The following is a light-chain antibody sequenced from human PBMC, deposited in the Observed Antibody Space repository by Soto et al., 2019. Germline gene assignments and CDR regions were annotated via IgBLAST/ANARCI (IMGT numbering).Light chain of an antibody. Sequence: EIVLTQSPVTLSLSPGERATLSCGASQSVYSNYLAWYQQRPGLAPSLLIYDASNRATGIPDRFSGSGSGTDFTLTISRLEPEDFAMYYCQQYGGTPVTFGGGTKVEIK. V-gene: IGKV3D-20*01. CDR2: DAS. CDR3: QQYGGTPVT. CDR1: QSVYSNY. J-gene: IGKJ4*01.